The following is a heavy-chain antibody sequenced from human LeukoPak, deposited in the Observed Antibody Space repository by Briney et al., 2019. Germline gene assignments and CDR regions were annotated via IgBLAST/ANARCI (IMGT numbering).Heavy chain of an antibody. CDR1: GYTFNGYY. D-gene: IGHD6-13*01. V-gene: IGHV1-2*02. J-gene: IGHJ6*03. CDR3: ARDGNRKTGIAAAGTSYYYMDV. Sequence: ASVKVSCKASGYTFNGYYIHWVRQAPGQGLEWMGWINTNSGVRNYAQKFQGRVTMTRDTSISTAYMELSSLRSEDTAVYYCARDGNRKTGIAAAGTSYYYMDVWGKGTTVTISS. CDR2: INTNSGVR.